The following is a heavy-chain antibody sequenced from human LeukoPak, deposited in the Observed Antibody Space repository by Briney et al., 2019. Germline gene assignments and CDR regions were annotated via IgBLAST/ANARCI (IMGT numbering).Heavy chain of an antibody. Sequence: PSETLSLTCTVSGYSISSGYYWGWIRQPPGKGLEWIGSIYHSGSTYYNPSLKGRVTISVDTSKNQFSLKLSSVTAADTAVYYCARDYSSGYYVDYWGQGTLVTVSS. CDR1: GYSISSGYY. D-gene: IGHD3-22*01. CDR3: ARDYSSGYYVDY. V-gene: IGHV4-38-2*02. CDR2: IYHSGST. J-gene: IGHJ4*02.